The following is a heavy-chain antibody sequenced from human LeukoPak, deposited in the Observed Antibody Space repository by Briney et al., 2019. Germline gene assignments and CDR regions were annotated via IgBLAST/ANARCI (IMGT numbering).Heavy chain of an antibody. CDR1: GFTFSSYW. CDR2: IKQDGSEK. V-gene: IGHV3-7*01. D-gene: IGHD2-15*01. Sequence: GGSLRLSCAASGFTFSSYWMSWVRQAPGKGLEWVANIKQDGSEKYYVDSVKGRFTISRDNAKNSLYLQMNRLRAEDTAVYYCARVCSGGSCYPLGDAFDIWGQGTMVTVSS. J-gene: IGHJ3*02. CDR3: ARVCSGGSCYPLGDAFDI.